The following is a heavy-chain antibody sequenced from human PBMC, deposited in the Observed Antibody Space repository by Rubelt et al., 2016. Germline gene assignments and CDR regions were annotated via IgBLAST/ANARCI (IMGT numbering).Heavy chain of an antibody. CDR2: IYSGGST. Sequence: GLGWVSVIYSGGSTYYADSVKGRFTISRHNSKNTLYLQMNSLRAEDTAVYYCARVTSLDYYGSGSYYNPFDYWGQGTLVTVSS. V-gene: IGHV3-53*04. D-gene: IGHD3-10*01. J-gene: IGHJ4*02. CDR3: ARVTSLDYYGSGSYYNPFDY.